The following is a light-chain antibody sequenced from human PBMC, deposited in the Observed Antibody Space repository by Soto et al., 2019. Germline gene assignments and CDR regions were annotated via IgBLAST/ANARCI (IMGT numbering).Light chain of an antibody. V-gene: IGLV2-14*01. CDR3: SSYRTGSRV. J-gene: IGLJ2*01. Sequence: QSVLTQPASVSGSPGQSITISCTGTNNDVGAYTYVSWYQQHPGKAPRLIIYEVSERPSGVSNRFSGSKSGNTASLVISGLQAEDEADYYCSSYRTGSRVFGGGTKVTV. CDR2: EVS. CDR1: NNDVGAYTY.